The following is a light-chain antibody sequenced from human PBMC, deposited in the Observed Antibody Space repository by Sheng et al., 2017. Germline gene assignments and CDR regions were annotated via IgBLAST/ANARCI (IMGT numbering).Light chain of an antibody. J-gene: IGKJ1*01. CDR1: QSVSSN. V-gene: IGKV3D-15*01. CDR2: DAS. CDR3: QQANSFPRT. Sequence: EIVMTQSPATLSVSPGERATLSCRASQSVSSNLAWYQQKPGQAPRLLIYDASNRATGIPARFSGSGSGTDFTLTISSLQPEDFATYYCQQANSFPRTFGQGTKVEIK.